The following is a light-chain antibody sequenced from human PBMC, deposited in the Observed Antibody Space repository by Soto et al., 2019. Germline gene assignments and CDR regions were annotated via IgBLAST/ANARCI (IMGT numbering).Light chain of an antibody. CDR3: QQYNDYLIT. CDR1: QSISRS. V-gene: IGKV1-5*01. Sequence: DIQMTQSPSTLSASVGDRVTITCRASQSISRSLAWYQQKPGKAANLLIFDASSLEGGVPSRFSGSGFGTEFTLTITNLQPADFATYYCQQYNDYLITFGHGTTVDFK. J-gene: IGKJ3*01. CDR2: DAS.